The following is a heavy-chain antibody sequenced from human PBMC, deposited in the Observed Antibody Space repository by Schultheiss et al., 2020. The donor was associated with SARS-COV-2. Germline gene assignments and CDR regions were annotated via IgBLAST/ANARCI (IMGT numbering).Heavy chain of an antibody. Sequence: GGSLRLSCAASGFTFSSYGMHWVRQAPGKGLEWVSYISSSSSYTNYADSVKGRFTISRDNAKNSLYLQMNSLRAEDTAVYYCAGGILGYCSGGSCYGDYWGQGTLVTVSS. CDR2: ISSSSSYT. D-gene: IGHD2-15*01. CDR1: GFTFSSYG. CDR3: AGGILGYCSGGSCYGDY. J-gene: IGHJ4*02. V-gene: IGHV3-21*05.